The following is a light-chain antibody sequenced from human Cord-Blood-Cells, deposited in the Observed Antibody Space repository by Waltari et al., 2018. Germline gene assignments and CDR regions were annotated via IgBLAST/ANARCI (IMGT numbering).Light chain of an antibody. CDR3: QQYNNWPPYT. CDR2: GAS. V-gene: IGKV3-15*01. CDR1: QSVSSN. Sequence: EIVMTQSPATLSVSPGERATLSCRASQSVSSNLAWYPQKPGQAPRLLTYGASTRATGIPARFSGSGSGTEFTLTISSLQSEDFAVYYCQQYNNWPPYTFGQGTKLEIK. J-gene: IGKJ2*01.